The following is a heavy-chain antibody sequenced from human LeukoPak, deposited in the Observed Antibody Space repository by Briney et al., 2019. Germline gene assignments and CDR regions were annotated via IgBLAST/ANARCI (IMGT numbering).Heavy chain of an antibody. V-gene: IGHV1-24*01. Sequence: AASVNVSCKVSGYTLTELSMHWVRQAPGKGLEWMGGSDPEDGETIYAQKFQGRVTMTEDTSTDTAYMELSSLRSEDTAAYYCATSGDYDHFDYWGQGTLVTVSS. J-gene: IGHJ4*02. D-gene: IGHD4-17*01. CDR3: ATSGDYDHFDY. CDR1: GYTLTELS. CDR2: SDPEDGET.